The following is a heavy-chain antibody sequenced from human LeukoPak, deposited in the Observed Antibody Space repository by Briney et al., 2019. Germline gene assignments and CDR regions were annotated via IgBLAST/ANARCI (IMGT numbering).Heavy chain of an antibody. Sequence: GASVKLSFKCSGYSFTGYYIHWVRHPAGQGLEWMGWTNPDTGVTTFAQKFQGRVTMTRDTSISTAYMELIGLRPDDTAMYYCAKDSGQWLVRHDAFDLWGGGGMVTVCS. CDR3: AKDSGQWLVRHDAFDL. J-gene: IGHJ3*01. D-gene: IGHD6-19*01. V-gene: IGHV1-2*02. CDR1: GYSFTGYY. CDR2: TNPDTGVT.